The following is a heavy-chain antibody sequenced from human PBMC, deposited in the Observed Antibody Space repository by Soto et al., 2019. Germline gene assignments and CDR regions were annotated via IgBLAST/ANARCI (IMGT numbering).Heavy chain of an antibody. V-gene: IGHV3-23*01. CDR2: ISGSGGST. CDR3: AKVATDIVVVVAATTIDWFDP. D-gene: IGHD2-15*01. Sequence: GGSLRLSCAASGFTFSSYAMSWVRQAPGKGLEWVSAISGSGGSTYYADSVMGRFTISGDNSKNTLYLQMNSLRAEDTAVYYCAKVATDIVVVVAATTIDWFDPWGQGTLVTVSS. CDR1: GFTFSSYA. J-gene: IGHJ5*02.